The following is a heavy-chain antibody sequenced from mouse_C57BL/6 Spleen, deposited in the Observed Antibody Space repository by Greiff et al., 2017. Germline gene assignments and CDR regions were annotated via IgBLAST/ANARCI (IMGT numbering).Heavy chain of an antibody. Sequence: QVQLKQSGPGLVQPSQSLSITCTVSGFSLTSYGVPWVRQSPGKGLEWLGVIWRGGSTDSNAAFLSRLSITKDNSKSQVFFKMNSLQADDAAIYYCAKNGDYGSSQYYYAMGYWGQGTAVTVSS. CDR2: IWRGGST. V-gene: IGHV2-5*01. CDR3: AKNGDYGSSQYYYAMGY. J-gene: IGHJ4*01. CDR1: GFSLTSYG. D-gene: IGHD1-1*01.